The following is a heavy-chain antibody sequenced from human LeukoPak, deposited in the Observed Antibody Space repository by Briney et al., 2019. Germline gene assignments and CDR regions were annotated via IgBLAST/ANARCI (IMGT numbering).Heavy chain of an antibody. CDR1: GGSISSSNYY. V-gene: IGHV4-39*07. D-gene: IGHD1-26*01. CDR3: AREDSGISDNASDI. Sequence: SETLSLTCTVSGGSISSSNYYWGWIRQPPGKGLEWVGSVYYTGSTYHNPSLKSRVTMSIDTSRNQFSLKLSSVTAADTAMYYCAREDSGISDNASDIWGQGTMVTISS. CDR2: VYYTGST. J-gene: IGHJ3*02.